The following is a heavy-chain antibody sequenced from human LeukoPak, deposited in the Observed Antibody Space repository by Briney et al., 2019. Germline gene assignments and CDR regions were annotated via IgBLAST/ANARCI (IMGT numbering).Heavy chain of an antibody. V-gene: IGHV1-69*05. CDR1: GGTFSSYA. CDR2: IIPIFGKA. Sequence: SVKVSCKASGGTFSSYAISWVRQAPGQGVEWMGRIIPIFGKANYAQKFQGRVTITTDESTSTAYMELSSLRSEDTAVYYCASWRDGYNSADYWGQGTLVTVSS. J-gene: IGHJ4*02. CDR3: ASWRDGYNSADY. D-gene: IGHD5-24*01.